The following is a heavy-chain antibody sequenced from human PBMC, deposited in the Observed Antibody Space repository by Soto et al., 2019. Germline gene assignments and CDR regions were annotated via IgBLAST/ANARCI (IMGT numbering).Heavy chain of an antibody. CDR2: IIPIFGTA. CDR3: ARRPGYSSSWDYYYYGMDV. J-gene: IGHJ6*02. D-gene: IGHD6-13*01. CDR1: GGTFSSYA. V-gene: IGHV1-69*06. Sequence: ASVKVSCKASGGTFSSYAISWVRQAPGQGLEWMGGIIPIFGTANYAQKFQGRVTITADKSTSTAYMELSSLRSEDTAVYYCARRPGYSSSWDYYYYGMDVWGQGTTVTVSS.